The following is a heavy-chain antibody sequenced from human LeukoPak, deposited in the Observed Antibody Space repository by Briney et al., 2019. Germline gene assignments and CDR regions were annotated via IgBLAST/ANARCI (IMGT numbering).Heavy chain of an antibody. Sequence: PGGSLRLSCAASGFTFSSYWMSWVRQAPGKGLEWVANIKQDGSEKYYVDSVMGRFTISRDNSKNTLYLQMNSLRAEDTAVYYCAKERWFGELLVDYWGQGTLVTVSS. D-gene: IGHD3-10*01. V-gene: IGHV3-7*01. CDR2: IKQDGSEK. CDR3: AKERWFGELLVDY. CDR1: GFTFSSYW. J-gene: IGHJ4*02.